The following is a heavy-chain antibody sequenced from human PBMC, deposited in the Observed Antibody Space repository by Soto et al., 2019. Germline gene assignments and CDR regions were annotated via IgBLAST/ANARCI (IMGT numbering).Heavy chain of an antibody. Sequence: EVQVVESGGGLVQPGGSLRLSCTASGFTFSTFAMHWVRQAPGKGLEDVSVISNDGSSTRYANSVKGRFTISRDNSKNTLYLQMGRLRAEDMAVYYCARDYTGWFAPWGQGTLVTVAS. V-gene: IGHV3-64*01. CDR3: ARDYTGWFAP. D-gene: IGHD2-2*02. J-gene: IGHJ5*02. CDR1: GFTFSTFA. CDR2: ISNDGSST.